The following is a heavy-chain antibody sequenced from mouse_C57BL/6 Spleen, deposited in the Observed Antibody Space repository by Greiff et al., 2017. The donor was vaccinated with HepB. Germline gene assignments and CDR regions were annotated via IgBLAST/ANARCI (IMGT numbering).Heavy chain of an antibody. V-gene: IGHV1-15*01. D-gene: IGHD1-1*01. CDR1: GYTFTDYE. CDR2: IDPETGGT. CDR3: TRPGSSFFDY. Sequence: LVESGAELVRPGASVTLSCKASGYTFTDYEMHWVKQTPVHGLEWIGAIDPETGGTAYNQKFKGKAILTADKSSSTAYMELRSLTSEDSAVYYCTRPGSSFFDYWGQGTTLTVSS. J-gene: IGHJ2*01.